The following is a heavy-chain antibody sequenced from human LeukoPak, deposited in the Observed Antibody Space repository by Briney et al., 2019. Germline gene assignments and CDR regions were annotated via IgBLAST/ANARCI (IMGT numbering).Heavy chain of an antibody. D-gene: IGHD6-13*01. Sequence: GGSLRLSCAASGFTFSSYAMNWVRQAPGKGLEWVSHISGSSISTYYADSVKGRFTISRDNSKNTLYLQMNSLRVEDTAVFYCEKDRSIAAGDDAFDIWGQGTMVTVSS. J-gene: IGHJ3*02. CDR1: GFTFSSYA. V-gene: IGHV3-23*01. CDR3: EKDRSIAAGDDAFDI. CDR2: ISGSSIST.